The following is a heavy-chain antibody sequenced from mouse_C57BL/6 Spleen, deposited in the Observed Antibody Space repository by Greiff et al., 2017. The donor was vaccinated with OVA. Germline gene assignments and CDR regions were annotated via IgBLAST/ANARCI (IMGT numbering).Heavy chain of an antibody. D-gene: IGHD2-5*01. CDR1: GFTFSDYY. CDR3: ARSKGGAGYSAMDY. CDR2: ISNGGGST. Sequence: EVKLVESGGGLVQPGGSLKLSCAASGFTFSDYYMYWVRQTPEKRLEWVAYISNGGGSTYYPDTVKGRFTISRANAKNTLYLQMIRLKSEDTAMYYCARSKGGAGYSAMDYWGQGTSVTVSS. V-gene: IGHV5-12*01. J-gene: IGHJ4*01.